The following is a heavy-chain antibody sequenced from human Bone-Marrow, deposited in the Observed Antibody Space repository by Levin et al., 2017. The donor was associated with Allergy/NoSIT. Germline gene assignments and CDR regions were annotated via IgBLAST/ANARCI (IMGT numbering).Heavy chain of an antibody. Sequence: ASVKVSCKASGYTFTSYDINWVRQATGQGLEWMGWMNPNSGNTGYAQKFQGRVTMTRNTSISTAYMELSSLRSEDTAVYYCARLWDYGPRRWSGYYYGMDVWGQGTTVTVSS. CDR3: ARLWDYGPRRWSGYYYGMDV. J-gene: IGHJ6*02. CDR2: MNPNSGNT. V-gene: IGHV1-8*01. D-gene: IGHD3-10*02. CDR1: GYTFTSYD.